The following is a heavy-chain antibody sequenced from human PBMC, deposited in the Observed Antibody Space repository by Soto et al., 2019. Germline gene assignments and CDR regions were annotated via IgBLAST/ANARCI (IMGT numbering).Heavy chain of an antibody. V-gene: IGHV3-23*01. CDR2: ISGSGGST. J-gene: IGHJ4*02. CDR3: AQPGEILIAYSDY. D-gene: IGHD1-26*01. CDR1: GFTFSSYA. Sequence: GVSIRLSCSASGFTFSSYAMSWVRQAPGKGLEWVSAISGSGGSTYYADSVKGRFTISRDNSKNTLYLQMNSLRAEDTAVYYCAQPGEILIAYSDYWGKETRV.